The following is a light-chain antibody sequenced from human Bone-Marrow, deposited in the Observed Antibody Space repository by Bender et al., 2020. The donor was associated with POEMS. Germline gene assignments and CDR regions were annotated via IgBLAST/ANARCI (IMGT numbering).Light chain of an antibody. Sequence: QSALAQPASVSGSPGQSITISCPGTNSDVGFYNLVSWYQQYPGKAPKLIIYEVSKRPSGVSNRFSGSKSGNTASLTISGLQTEDEADYYCCSYAGGSSLMFGGGTKVTVL. CDR2: EVS. V-gene: IGLV2-23*02. J-gene: IGLJ3*02. CDR3: CSYAGGSSLM. CDR1: NSDVGFYNL.